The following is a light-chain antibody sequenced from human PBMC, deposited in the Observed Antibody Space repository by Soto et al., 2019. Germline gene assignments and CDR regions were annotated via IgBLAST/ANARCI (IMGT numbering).Light chain of an antibody. CDR3: LQDFNYPWS. V-gene: IGKV1-6*01. CDR1: QGIRSD. Sequence: IQMTQSPSSLSASVGDRVTITCRASQGIRSDLDWYQQKPGKAPKLLIYGASNLQSGVPSRFSGSGSGAVFTLTISSLQPEDFATYYCLQDFNYPWSFGQGTKVDIK. J-gene: IGKJ1*01. CDR2: GAS.